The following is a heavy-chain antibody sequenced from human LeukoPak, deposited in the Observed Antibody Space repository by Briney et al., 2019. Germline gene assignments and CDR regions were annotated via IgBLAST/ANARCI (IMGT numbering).Heavy chain of an antibody. Sequence: SETLSLTCAVYGGSFSGYYWSWIRQPPGKGLEWIGEINHSGSTNYNPSLKSRVTISVDTSKNQFSLKLSSVTAADTAVYYCAREWHDYGDYVVWFDPWGQGTLVTVSS. CDR1: GGSFSGYY. J-gene: IGHJ5*02. CDR2: INHSGST. D-gene: IGHD4-17*01. V-gene: IGHV4-34*01. CDR3: AREWHDYGDYVVWFDP.